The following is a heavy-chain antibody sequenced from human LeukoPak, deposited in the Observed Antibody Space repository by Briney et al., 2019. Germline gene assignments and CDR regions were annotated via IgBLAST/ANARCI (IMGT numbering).Heavy chain of an antibody. J-gene: IGHJ4*02. V-gene: IGHV3-7*01. CDR1: GFTFSSYW. CDR3: ARDWGTYYYDRSGYYPLDY. D-gene: IGHD3-22*01. Sequence: GGSLRLSCAASGFTFSSYWMSWVRQAPGKGLEWVANIKQDGSEKYYVDSVEGRFTISRDNAKNSLYLQMNSLRAEDTAVYYCARDWGTYYYDRSGYYPLDYWGQGTLVTVSS. CDR2: IKQDGSEK.